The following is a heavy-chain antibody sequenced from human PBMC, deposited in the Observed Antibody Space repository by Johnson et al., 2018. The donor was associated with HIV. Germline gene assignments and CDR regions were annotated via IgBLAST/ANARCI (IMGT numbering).Heavy chain of an antibody. D-gene: IGHD6-13*01. Sequence: QVQLVESGGGLVKPGGSLRLSCAASGFIFSDYYMSWIRQAPGKGLEWVSYISSSGTNIYYADSVKDRFTISRDNAKNSLYLQMNSLRAEDTAVYYCVKGIDSSSWYAFDIWGQGTMVTVSS. CDR3: VKGIDSSSWYAFDI. J-gene: IGHJ3*02. V-gene: IGHV3-11*04. CDR2: ISSSGTNI. CDR1: GFIFSDYY.